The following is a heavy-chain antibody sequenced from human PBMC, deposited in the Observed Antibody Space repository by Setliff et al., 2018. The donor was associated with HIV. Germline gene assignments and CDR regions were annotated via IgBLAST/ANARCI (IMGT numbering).Heavy chain of an antibody. D-gene: IGHD4-4*01. V-gene: IGHV4-59*11. Sequence: LSLTCTVSGGSISSHYWSWIRQPPGKGLEWIGYIYYSGSTNYNPSLKSRVTISVDTSKNQFSLTLTSATAADTAVYYCTTGGSMTTMTTWGQGTLVTVSS. J-gene: IGHJ4*02. CDR2: IYYSGST. CDR3: TTGGSMTTMTT. CDR1: GGSISSHY.